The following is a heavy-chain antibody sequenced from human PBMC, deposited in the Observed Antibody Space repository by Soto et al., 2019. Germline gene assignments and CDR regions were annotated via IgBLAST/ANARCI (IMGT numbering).Heavy chain of an antibody. Sequence: PSETLSLTCAVYGGSFSGYYWSWIRQPPGKGLEWIWEINHSGSTYYNPSLKSRVTISVDMSKNQFSLKLSSVTADDTAVYYCAKEGEHSSGWANFDYWGQGTLVTVSS. J-gene: IGHJ4*02. CDR1: GGSFSGYY. CDR3: AKEGEHSSGWANFDY. V-gene: IGHV4-34*01. D-gene: IGHD6-19*01. CDR2: INHSGST.